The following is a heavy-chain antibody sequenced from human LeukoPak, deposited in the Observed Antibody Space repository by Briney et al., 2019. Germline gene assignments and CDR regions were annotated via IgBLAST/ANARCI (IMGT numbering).Heavy chain of an antibody. CDR2: MYTDGDT. V-gene: IGHV4-4*07. D-gene: IGHD2-15*01. Sequence: SETLSLTCDVSAVFISGYWWSWLRQPAGKGLEWIGRMYTDGDTNYNPALKSRVTVSVVTSKSLFSLKLIPVTAAETAVYYCERAAAGCGGTCPFDCWGQGTLVTVSS. J-gene: IGHJ4*02. CDR1: AVFISGYW. CDR3: ERAAAGCGGTCPFDC.